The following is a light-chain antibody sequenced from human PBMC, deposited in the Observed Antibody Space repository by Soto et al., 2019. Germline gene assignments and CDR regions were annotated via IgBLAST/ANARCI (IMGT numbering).Light chain of an antibody. V-gene: IGKV3-20*01. Sequence: EIVLTQSPATLPLSPGEIATLSCRASQSVSSYLAWYQQKPGQAPRILTSGASTRAAGIPDRFSGSGSGTDFTLTISSLEPEDFAVYYCQQYGKLPITLGQGTRLEIK. CDR3: QQYGKLPIT. J-gene: IGKJ5*01. CDR1: QSVSSY. CDR2: GAS.